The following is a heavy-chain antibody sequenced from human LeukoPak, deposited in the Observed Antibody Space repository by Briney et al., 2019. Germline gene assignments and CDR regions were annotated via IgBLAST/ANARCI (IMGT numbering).Heavy chain of an antibody. D-gene: IGHD6-19*01. V-gene: IGHV1-2*02. J-gene: IGHJ5*02. Sequence: ASVKVSCKASGYTFTGFYIHWVRQAPGQGLEWMGWINPNSGGTKYAQKFQGRVTITRDTSASTAYMELSSLRSEDTAVYYCARDITRIAVAGAPDWFDPWGQGTLVTVSS. CDR3: ARDITRIAVAGAPDWFDP. CDR2: INPNSGGT. CDR1: GYTFTGFY.